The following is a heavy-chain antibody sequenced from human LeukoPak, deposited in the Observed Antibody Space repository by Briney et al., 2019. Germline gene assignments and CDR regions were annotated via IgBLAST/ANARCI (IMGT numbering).Heavy chain of an antibody. Sequence: GGSLRLSCAASGFTFSSYSMNWVRQPPGKGLEWVSSIGSRTSFIYHAESVKGRFTISRDDARNSLYLQMNSLRAEGSAVYYCARDRTLDYWGQGTLVTVSS. D-gene: IGHD3/OR15-3a*01. J-gene: IGHJ4*02. CDR1: GFTFSSYS. CDR3: ARDRTLDY. CDR2: IGSRTSFI. V-gene: IGHV3-21*01.